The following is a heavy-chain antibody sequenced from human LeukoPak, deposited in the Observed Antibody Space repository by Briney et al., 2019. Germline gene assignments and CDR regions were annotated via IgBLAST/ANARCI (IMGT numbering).Heavy chain of an antibody. D-gene: IGHD2-15*01. J-gene: IGHJ4*02. CDR1: GFTFNTYE. CDR3: VRDRTGFCSTGSCYSPDYFDY. Sequence: SGGSLRLSCAASGFTFNTYEMAWVRQAPGKGLEWVSYISSTITTVYYADSVQGRFTISRDNAKNSVYLQMNSLRVEDTAVYYCVRDRTGFCSTGSCYSPDYFDYWGRGTLVTVSS. CDR2: ISSTITTV. V-gene: IGHV3-48*03.